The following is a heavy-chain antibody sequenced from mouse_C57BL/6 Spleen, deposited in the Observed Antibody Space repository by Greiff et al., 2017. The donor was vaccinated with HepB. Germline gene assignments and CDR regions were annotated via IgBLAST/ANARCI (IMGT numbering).Heavy chain of an antibody. Sequence: EVQLQQSGPELVKPGASVKISCKASGYTFTDYYMNWVKQSHGKSLEWIGDINPNNGGTSYNQKFKGKATLTVDKSSSTAYMELRSLTSEDSAVYYCARGEELLRYPAWFAYWGQGTLVTVSA. CDR1: GYTFTDYY. D-gene: IGHD1-1*01. CDR3: ARGEELLRYPAWFAY. CDR2: INPNNGGT. J-gene: IGHJ3*01. V-gene: IGHV1-26*01.